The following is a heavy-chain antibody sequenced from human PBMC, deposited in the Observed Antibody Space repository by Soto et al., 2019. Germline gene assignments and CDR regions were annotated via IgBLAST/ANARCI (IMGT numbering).Heavy chain of an antibody. J-gene: IGHJ4*02. Sequence: GGSLRLSCAASGFTLSDYSMNWVRQAPGKGLEWVSYISSSSSIYYADSVKGRFTISRDNSKNTLYLQMSSLRAEDTAVYYCAKDYYDSSGYYPDFDYWGQGTLVTVSS. CDR3: AKDYYDSSGYYPDFDY. CDR1: GFTLSDYS. D-gene: IGHD3-22*01. V-gene: IGHV3-48*01. CDR2: ISSSSSI.